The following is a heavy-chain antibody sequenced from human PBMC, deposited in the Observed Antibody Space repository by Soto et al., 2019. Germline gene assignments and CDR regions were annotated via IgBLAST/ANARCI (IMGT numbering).Heavy chain of an antibody. CDR1: GFTFSSYS. V-gene: IGHV3-21*01. D-gene: IGHD2-15*01. CDR3: ARYCSGGSCYSGYYYYGMDV. J-gene: IGHJ6*02. CDR2: ISSSSSYI. Sequence: KPGGSLRLSCAASGFTFSSYSMNWLRQTPGKGLEWVSSISSSSSYIYYADLVKGRFTISRDNAKNSLYLQMNSLRAEDTAVYYCARYCSGGSCYSGYYYYGMDVWGQGTTVTVSS.